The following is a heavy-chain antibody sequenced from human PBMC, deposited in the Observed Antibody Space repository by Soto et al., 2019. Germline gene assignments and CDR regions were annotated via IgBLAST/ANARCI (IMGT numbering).Heavy chain of an antibody. J-gene: IGHJ6*03. D-gene: IGHD7-27*01. CDR3: ASSRSGRGEFYFYSMDV. CDR1: GGAFSGYY. V-gene: IGHV4-34*01. CDR2: ISHTGST. Sequence: QVQLQQWGAGLLKPSETLSLTCAIYGGAFSGYYWTVIRQSPGKGLEWLGEISHTGSTHYNPSLKSRVTMSVDTAKTQFSLKMTSVTAADTAVYFCASSRSGRGEFYFYSMDVWGAGTPVTVSS.